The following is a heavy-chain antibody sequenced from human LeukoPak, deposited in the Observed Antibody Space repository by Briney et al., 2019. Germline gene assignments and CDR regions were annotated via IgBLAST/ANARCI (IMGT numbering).Heavy chain of an antibody. CDR1: GGSFSGYY. CDR3: ASLVHYDFWSGYFRPSDALDV. J-gene: IGHJ3*01. CDR2: INHGGST. D-gene: IGHD3-3*01. Sequence: SETLSLTCAVYGGSFSGYYWSWIRQPPGKGLEWLAEINHGGSTSYSPSLKSRLSISVDRSKNQFSLKLTSVTAADMAVYYCASLVHYDFWSGYFRPSDALDVWGQGTAVTVSS. V-gene: IGHV4-34*01.